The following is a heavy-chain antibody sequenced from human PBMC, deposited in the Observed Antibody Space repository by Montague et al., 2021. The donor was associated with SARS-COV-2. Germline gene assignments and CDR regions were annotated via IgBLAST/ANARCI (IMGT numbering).Heavy chain of an antibody. CDR3: ARMIVQHAGMDV. CDR2: IYYGGST. V-gene: IGHV4-39*07. CDR1: GGSISSSSYY. Sequence: SETLSLTCTVSGGSISSSSYYWGWIRQPPGKGLEWIGSIYYGGSTYYSPSLKSRVTISVDTSKNQFSLKLSSVTAADTAVYYCARMIVQHAGMDVWGQGTTVTVSS. J-gene: IGHJ6*02. D-gene: IGHD3-22*01.